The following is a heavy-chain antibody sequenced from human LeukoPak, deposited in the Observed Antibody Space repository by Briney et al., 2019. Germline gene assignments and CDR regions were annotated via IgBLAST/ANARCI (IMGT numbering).Heavy chain of an antibody. CDR2: IYYSGST. J-gene: IGHJ5*02. V-gene: IGHV4-39*01. CDR3: ARLLGWSTANWFDP. Sequence: PSETLSLTCTVSGGSISSSSYYWGWIRQPPGKGLEWIGSIYYSGSTYYNPSLKSRVTISVDTSKNQFSLKLSSVTAADTAVYYCARLLGWSTANWFDPWGQGTLVTVSS. CDR1: GGSISSSSYY. D-gene: IGHD6-19*01.